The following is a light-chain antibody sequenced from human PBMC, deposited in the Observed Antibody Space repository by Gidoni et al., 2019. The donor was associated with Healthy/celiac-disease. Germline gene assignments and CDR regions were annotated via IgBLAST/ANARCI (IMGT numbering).Light chain of an antibody. Sequence: DIQMTQSPSSLSASVGDRFTITGRASQSISSYLNWYQQKPRKATKLLIYAASSLQSGVPSRFSGSGSGTDFTLTISSLQPEDFATYYCQQSYSTLWTFGQGTKLEIK. CDR3: QQSYSTLWT. J-gene: IGKJ2*01. V-gene: IGKV1-39*01. CDR2: AAS. CDR1: QSISSY.